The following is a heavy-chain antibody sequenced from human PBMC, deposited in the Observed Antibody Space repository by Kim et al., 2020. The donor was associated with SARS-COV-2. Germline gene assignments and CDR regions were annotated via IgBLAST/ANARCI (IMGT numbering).Heavy chain of an antibody. CDR3: ARGGYCSSSSWEKILYYDYYGMDV. V-gene: IGHV4-34*01. J-gene: IGHJ6*02. Sequence: SETLSLTCAVYGGSFSGYYWSWIRQPPGKGLEWIGEINHSGSTNYNPSLKSRVTISVDTSKNQFSLKLSAGTAADTAVYYCARGGYCSSSSWEKILYYDYYGMDVWGQGTTVTVSS. D-gene: IGHD2-2*01. CDR2: INHSGST. CDR1: GGSFSGYY.